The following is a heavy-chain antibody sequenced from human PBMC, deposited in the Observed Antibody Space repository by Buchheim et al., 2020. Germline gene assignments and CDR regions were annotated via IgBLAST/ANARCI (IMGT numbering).Heavy chain of an antibody. J-gene: IGHJ4*02. V-gene: IGHV1-46*01. CDR1: GYTFTSYY. Sequence: QVQLVQSGAEVKKPGASVKVSCKASGYTFTSYYMHWVRQAPGQGLEWMGIINPSGGSTSYAQKFQGRVTMTREPSKRTAYMELSSLRSEDTAVYYCARVNVGPEGAISSDDYWGQGTL. CDR2: INPSGGST. D-gene: IGHD3-9*01. CDR3: ARVNVGPEGAISSDDY.